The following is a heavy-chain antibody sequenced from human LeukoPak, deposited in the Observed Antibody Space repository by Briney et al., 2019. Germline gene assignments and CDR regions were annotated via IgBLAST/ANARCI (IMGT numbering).Heavy chain of an antibody. D-gene: IGHD6-19*01. CDR1: GFTFSSFA. J-gene: IGHJ4*02. Sequence: GSLRLSCAASGFTFSSFAMSWVRQAPGKGLEWVSAISGSGGSTNYADSVKGRFTISRDNSENTLYPQINSLRAEDTAVYYCAKDVQWMGYYFDYWGQGTLVTVSS. V-gene: IGHV3-23*01. CDR2: ISGSGGST. CDR3: AKDVQWMGYYFDY.